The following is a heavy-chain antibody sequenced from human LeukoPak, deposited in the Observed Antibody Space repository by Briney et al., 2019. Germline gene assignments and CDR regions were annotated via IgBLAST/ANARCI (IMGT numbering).Heavy chain of an antibody. CDR1: GGSISSGGYY. Sequence: SETLSLTCTVSGGSISSGGYYWSWIRQHPGKGLEWIRYIYYSGSTYYNPSLKSRVTISVDTSKNQFSLKLSSVTAADTAVYYCARESMAGTLDYWGQGTLVTVSS. CDR3: ARESMAGTLDY. V-gene: IGHV4-31*03. D-gene: IGHD6-19*01. CDR2: IYYSGST. J-gene: IGHJ4*02.